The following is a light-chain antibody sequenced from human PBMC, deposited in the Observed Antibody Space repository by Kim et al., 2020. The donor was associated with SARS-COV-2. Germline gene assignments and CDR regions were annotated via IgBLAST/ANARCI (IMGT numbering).Light chain of an antibody. CDR2: GKN. Sequence: SSELTQDPAVSVALGQTVRITCQGDSLRSYYASWYQQKPGQAPVLVIYGKNNRPSGIPDRFSGSSSGNTASLTITGAQAEDEADYYCNSRDSRGNRVVFG. CDR3: NSRDSRGNRVV. V-gene: IGLV3-19*01. CDR1: SLRSYY. J-gene: IGLJ2*01.